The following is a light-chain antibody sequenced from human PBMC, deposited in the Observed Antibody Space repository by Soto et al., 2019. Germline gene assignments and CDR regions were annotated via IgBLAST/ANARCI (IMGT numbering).Light chain of an antibody. CDR1: HSVLYSSNNKNC. J-gene: IGKJ5*01. Sequence: DIVMTQSPDSLAVSLGEEATINLKSSHSVLYSSNNKNCLAWFQKKTGQPPKXXIFWASTREFGVPDRFSGSGYGTDFNLTISSLQPEDVAVYYCQQYSSIPITFGQGTRLEIK. V-gene: IGKV4-1*01. CDR2: WAS. CDR3: QQYSSIPIT.